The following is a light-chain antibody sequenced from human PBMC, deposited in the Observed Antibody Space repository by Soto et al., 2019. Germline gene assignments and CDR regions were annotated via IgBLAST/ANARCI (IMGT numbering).Light chain of an antibody. V-gene: IGKV4-1*01. J-gene: IGKJ4*01. CDR2: WAS. CDR1: QSVLYSSNNKNY. Sequence: DIVMTQSPDSLAVSLGERATINCKSSQSVLYSSNNKNYLAWSQQKPGQPPKLLIYWASTRESGVPDRFSGSGSGRDFTLTISSLQAEDVAVYYCQQYYSTPLTFGGGTKVEIK. CDR3: QQYYSTPLT.